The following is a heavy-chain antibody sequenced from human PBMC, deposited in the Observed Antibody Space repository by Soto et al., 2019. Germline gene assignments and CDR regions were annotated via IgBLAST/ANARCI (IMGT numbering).Heavy chain of an antibody. J-gene: IGHJ5*02. Sequence: GESLKISCASSGFTFSSYSMNLVRQAPGKGLEWVSSISSSSSTIYYADSVKGRFTISRDNAKNSLYLQMNSLRDEDTAVYYCARESRFLEWLSLNWFDPWGQGTLVTVSS. V-gene: IGHV3-48*02. D-gene: IGHD3-3*01. CDR2: ISSSSSTI. CDR1: GFTFSSYS. CDR3: ARESRFLEWLSLNWFDP.